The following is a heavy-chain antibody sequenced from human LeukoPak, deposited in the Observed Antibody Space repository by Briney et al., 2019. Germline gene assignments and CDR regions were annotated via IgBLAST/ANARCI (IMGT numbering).Heavy chain of an antibody. CDR2: MNPNGGNT. V-gene: IGHV1-8*02. J-gene: IGHJ3*02. CDR3: ARVRRWLQVDAFDI. Sequence: ASVKVSCKASGYTFTSYGISWVRQAPGQGLEWMGWMNPNGGNTGYAQKFQGRVTMTRNTSISTAYMELSSLRSEDTAVYYCARVRRWLQVDAFDIWGQGTMVTVSS. D-gene: IGHD5-12*01. CDR1: GYTFTSYG.